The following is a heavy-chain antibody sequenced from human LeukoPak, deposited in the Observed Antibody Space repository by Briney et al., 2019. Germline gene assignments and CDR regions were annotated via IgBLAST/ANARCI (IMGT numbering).Heavy chain of an antibody. V-gene: IGHV1-18*01. CDR2: ISAYNGNT. J-gene: IGHJ4*02. CDR1: GYTFTSYG. CDR3: ARDRGWGDSSGYYGWYYFDY. Sequence: GASVKVSCKASGYTFTSYGSSWVRQAPGQGLEWMGWISAYNGNTNYAQKLQGRVTMTTDTSKSTAYMQLRSLRSDDTAVYYCARDRGWGDSSGYYGWYYFDYWGQGTPVTVSS. D-gene: IGHD3-22*01.